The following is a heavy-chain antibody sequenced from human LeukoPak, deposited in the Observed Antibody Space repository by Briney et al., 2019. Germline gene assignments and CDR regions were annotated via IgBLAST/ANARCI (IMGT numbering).Heavy chain of an antibody. CDR3: ARSGMAVAATPWD. CDR1: GFTLSDFW. Sequence: PGWSLRLSCAASGFTLSDFWMTWVRQAPGRGLEWVAHINQDGSAKYPVASVRGRFTISRDNVKNSLFLQLNILRAEDTGVYYCARSGMAVAATPWDWGQGTLVTVSS. J-gene: IGHJ1*01. D-gene: IGHD6-19*01. CDR2: INQDGSAK. V-gene: IGHV3-7*05.